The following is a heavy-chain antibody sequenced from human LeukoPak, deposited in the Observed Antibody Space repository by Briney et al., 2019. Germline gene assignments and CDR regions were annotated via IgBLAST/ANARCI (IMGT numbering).Heavy chain of an antibody. D-gene: IGHD2-2*01. CDR1: GGSISSSSYY. J-gene: IGHJ3*02. CDR3: ARSGCSSTNCFGGDAFDI. Sequence: SETLSLTCTVSGGSISSSSYYWGWIRQPPGKGLEWIGSIYYSGSTYYNPSLKSRVTISVDTSKNQFSLKLSSVTAADTAVYYCARSGCSSTNCFGGDAFDIWGQGTMVTVSS. CDR2: IYYSGST. V-gene: IGHV4-39*01.